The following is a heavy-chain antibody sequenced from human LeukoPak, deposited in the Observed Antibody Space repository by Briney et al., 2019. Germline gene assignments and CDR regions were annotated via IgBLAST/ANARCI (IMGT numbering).Heavy chain of an antibody. CDR3: ARARNTVTTGAFDY. D-gene: IGHD4-17*01. V-gene: IGHV1-18*01. CDR1: GYTFTSYG. CDR2: ISAYNGNT. Sequence: ASVKVSCKASGYTFTSYGISWVRQAPGQGLEWMGWISAYNGNTNYAQKLQGRVTMTTDTSTSTAYMELRSLRSDDTAVYYCARARNTVTTGAFDYWGQGTLVTVSS. J-gene: IGHJ4*02.